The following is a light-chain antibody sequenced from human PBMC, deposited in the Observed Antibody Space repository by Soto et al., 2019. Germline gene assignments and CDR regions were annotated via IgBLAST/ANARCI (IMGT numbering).Light chain of an antibody. CDR2: DAS. CDR3: QQYGSSALT. Sequence: EVVLTQSPGTLSLSPGERATLSCRASQSISQSLAWYQQRPGQSPRLLIYDASRRATGIPDRFTGSGFGTDFTLTISRLEPEDFAVYYCQQYGSSALTFGGGTKVDI. CDR1: QSISQS. J-gene: IGKJ4*01. V-gene: IGKV3-20*01.